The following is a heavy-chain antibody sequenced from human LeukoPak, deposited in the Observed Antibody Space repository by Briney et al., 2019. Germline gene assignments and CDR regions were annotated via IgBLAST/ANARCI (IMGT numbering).Heavy chain of an antibody. CDR3: ARRYRQQEGYWFDP. Sequence: PSETLSLTCTVSGGSIRSYYWSWIRQPPGKGLEWIGYIYYSGSTNYNPSLKSRVTISVDTSKNQFSLKLSSVTAADTAVYYCARRYRQQEGYWFDPWGQGTLVTVSS. D-gene: IGHD6-13*01. J-gene: IGHJ5*02. V-gene: IGHV4-59*08. CDR2: IYYSGST. CDR1: GGSIRSYY.